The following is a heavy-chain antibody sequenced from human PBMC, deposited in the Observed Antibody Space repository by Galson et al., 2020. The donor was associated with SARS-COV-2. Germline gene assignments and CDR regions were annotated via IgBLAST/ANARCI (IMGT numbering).Heavy chain of an antibody. D-gene: IGHD4-17*01. CDR3: ARDPAPLYGDNYYYGMDV. CDR1: DGTMSSYY. CDR2: ISYSGSA. Sequence: ETSETLSLTCSVSDGTMSSYYWSWIRQPPGKGLEWLGSISYSGSANYNPSLRSRVTISVDLSKNQFSLKVTSVTAADTAVYYCARDPAPLYGDNYYYGMDVWGRGTTVTVSS. J-gene: IGHJ6*02. V-gene: IGHV4-59*01.